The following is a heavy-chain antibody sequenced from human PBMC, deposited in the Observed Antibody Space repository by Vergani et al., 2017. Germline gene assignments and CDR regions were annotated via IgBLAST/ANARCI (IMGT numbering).Heavy chain of an antibody. CDR3: ARLRCGGDCFWGGGAPVAGFDY. CDR2: ISSSSSTI. J-gene: IGHJ4*02. D-gene: IGHD2-21*02. V-gene: IGHV3-48*01. CDR1: GFTFSSYA. Sequence: EVQLLESGGGLVQPGGSLRLSCAASGFTFSSYAMSWVRQAPGKGLEWVSYISSSSSTIYYADSVKGRFTISRDNAKNSLYLQMNSLRAEDTAVYYCARLRCGGDCFWGGGAPVAGFDYWGQGTLVTVSS.